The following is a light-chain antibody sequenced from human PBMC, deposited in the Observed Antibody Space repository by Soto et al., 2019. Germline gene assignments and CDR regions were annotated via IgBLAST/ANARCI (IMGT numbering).Light chain of an antibody. CDR2: EVS. CDR3: CSYAGSRTYV. V-gene: IGLV2-23*02. J-gene: IGLJ1*01. Sequence: QSALTQPASVSGSPGQSITISCTGTSSDVGSYNLVSWYQQHPGKAPKFMLYEVSKRPSGVSNRFSGSKSGNTASLTISGLQAEDEADYYCCSYAGSRTYVFGTGTKLTVL. CDR1: SSDVGSYNL.